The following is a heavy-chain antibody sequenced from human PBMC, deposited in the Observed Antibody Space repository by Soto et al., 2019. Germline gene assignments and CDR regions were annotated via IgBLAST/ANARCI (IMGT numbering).Heavy chain of an antibody. CDR1: GGSISTVNYW. J-gene: IGHJ4*02. Sequence: QVQLQESGPGLVKPSQTLSLTCTVSGGSISTVNYWWSWIRQSPDMGLEWIGHIYNGGSTYNNPSLQRXXTXSXXTSNNQLSLPLSSVSAADTAVYYCARGPSGDKVDSWGQGTLVTVSS. CDR3: ARGPSGDKVDS. V-gene: IGHV4-30-4*01. D-gene: IGHD7-27*01. CDR2: IYNGGST.